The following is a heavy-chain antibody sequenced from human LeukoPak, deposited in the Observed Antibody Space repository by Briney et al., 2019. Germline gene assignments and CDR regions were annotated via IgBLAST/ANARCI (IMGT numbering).Heavy chain of an antibody. D-gene: IGHD3-16*01. CDR3: AKVRSSSPYFDY. J-gene: IGHJ4*02. CDR1: GFTFSSYW. Sequence: GGSLRLSCAASGFTFSSYWMHWVRQAPGKGLEWVSAISGSGGSTYYADSVKGRFTISRDNSKNTLYLQMNSLRAEDTAVYYCAKVRSSSPYFDYWGQGTLVTVSS. CDR2: ISGSGGST. V-gene: IGHV3-23*01.